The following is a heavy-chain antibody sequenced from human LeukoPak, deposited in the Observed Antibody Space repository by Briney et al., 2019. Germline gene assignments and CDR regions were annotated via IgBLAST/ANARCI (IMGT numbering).Heavy chain of an antibody. D-gene: IGHD7-27*01. V-gene: IGHV4-39*01. CDR2: IHYSGST. CDR3: ARPAAGDISPFDY. CDR1: GGSISSTIFY. J-gene: IGHJ4*02. Sequence: SETLSLTCTVSGGSISSTIFYWGWIRQPPGKGLEWIGSIHYSGSTHYNPSLNSRVTISVDTSKNQFSLKLSSVTAEDTAVFYCARPAAGDISPFDYWGQGTLVTVSS.